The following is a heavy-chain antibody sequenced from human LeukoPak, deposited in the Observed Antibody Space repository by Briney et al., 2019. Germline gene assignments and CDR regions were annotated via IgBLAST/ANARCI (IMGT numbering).Heavy chain of an antibody. CDR3: ARASSGWYVTHHYYYYMDV. Sequence: SETLSLTCTVSGGSISSYYWSWIRQPAGKGLEWIGRIYTSGSTNYNPSLKSRVTMSVDTSKNQFSLKLSSVTAADTAVYYSARASSGWYVTHHYYYYMDVWGKGTTVTVSS. V-gene: IGHV4-4*07. CDR2: IYTSGST. CDR1: GGSISSYY. J-gene: IGHJ6*03. D-gene: IGHD6-19*01.